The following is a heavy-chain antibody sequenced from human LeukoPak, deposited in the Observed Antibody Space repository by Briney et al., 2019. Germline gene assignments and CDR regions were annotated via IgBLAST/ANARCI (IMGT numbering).Heavy chain of an antibody. J-gene: IGHJ4*02. CDR3: ARGGTSGYSSTRHFWGGNYYFDY. CDR1: GFTFDDFW. Sequence: GGSLRLSRGASGFTFDDFWMSWVRHAPGQGLEWVANINQDGSEKYYMDSAKGRFTISRDSARNSLYLQVNSLRAEDTAVYYCARGGTSGYSSTRHFWGGNYYFDYWGQGSLVTVSS. CDR2: INQDGSEK. V-gene: IGHV3-7*01. D-gene: IGHD2-2*01.